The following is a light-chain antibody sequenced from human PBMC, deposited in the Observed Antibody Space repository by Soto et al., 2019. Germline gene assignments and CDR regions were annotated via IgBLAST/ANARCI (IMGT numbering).Light chain of an antibody. CDR3: SSYTSSSTLYV. J-gene: IGLJ1*01. CDR2: EVN. Sequence: QSVLTQPASVSGSPGQSITISCTGTSSDVGGYNYVSWYQQHPGKAPKLMIYEVNNRPSGVSNRFSGSKSGNTASLTISGLQAEDEADYYCSSYTSSSTLYVFGTGTKVTGL. CDR1: SSDVGGYNY. V-gene: IGLV2-14*01.